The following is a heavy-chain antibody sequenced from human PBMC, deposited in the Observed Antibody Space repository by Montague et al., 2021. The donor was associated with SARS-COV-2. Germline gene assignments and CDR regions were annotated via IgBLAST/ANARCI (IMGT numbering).Heavy chain of an antibody. D-gene: IGHD4/OR15-4a*01. CDR2: IYYSATT. Sequence: SETLSPTCTVSGGSITNYYWTWIRQSPGRGLEWIGYIYYSATTNYNPSLKSRVTMSIDTSKNQFSLSLSSVTAADSAVYYCARLRRGAYYVSFDPWGQGALVSVSS. CDR1: GGSITNYY. V-gene: IGHV4-59*12. CDR3: ARLRRGAYYVSFDP. J-gene: IGHJ5*02.